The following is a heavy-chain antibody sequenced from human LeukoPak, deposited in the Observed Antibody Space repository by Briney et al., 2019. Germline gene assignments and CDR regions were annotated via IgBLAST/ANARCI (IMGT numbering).Heavy chain of an antibody. CDR3: ARGDYGDSDY. CDR1: GGSFSGYY. J-gene: IGHJ4*02. V-gene: IGHV4-34*01. D-gene: IGHD4-17*01. Sequence: AETLSLTCAVYGGSFSGYYWSWIRQPPGKGLEWIGEINHSGSTNYNPSLKSRVTISVDTSKHQFSLKLSSVTAADTAVYYCARGDYGDSDYWGQGTLVTVSS. CDR2: INHSGST.